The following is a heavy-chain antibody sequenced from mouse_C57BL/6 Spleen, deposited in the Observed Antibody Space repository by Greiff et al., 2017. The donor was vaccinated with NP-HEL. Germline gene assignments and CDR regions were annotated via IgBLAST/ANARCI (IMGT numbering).Heavy chain of an antibody. D-gene: IGHD4-1*01. CDR2: ISDGGSYT. CDR1: GFTFSSYA. CDR3: ARDRLGRGGFDY. J-gene: IGHJ2*01. Sequence: VQLKESGGGLVKPGGSLKLSCAASGFTFSSYAMSWVRQTPEKRLEWVATISDGGSYTYYPDNVKGRFTISRDNAKNNLYLQMSHLKSEDTAMYYCARDRLGRGGFDYWGQGTTLTVSS. V-gene: IGHV5-4*01.